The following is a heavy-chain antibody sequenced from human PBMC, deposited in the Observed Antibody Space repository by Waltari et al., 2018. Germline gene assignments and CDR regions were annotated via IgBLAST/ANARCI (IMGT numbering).Heavy chain of an antibody. V-gene: IGHV4-61*02. CDR3: ARGDTMIVVVPGAAFDI. D-gene: IGHD3-22*01. Sequence: QVQLQESGPGLVKPSETLSLTCTVPGCSISGGSYYRRWIRQPAGKGLEWIGRIYSSGSTNYNPSLKGRVTISLDTSRDQFSLKLSSVTAADTAVYYCARGDTMIVVVPGAAFDIWGQGTKVTVSS. CDR1: GCSISGGSYY. J-gene: IGHJ3*02. CDR2: IYSSGST.